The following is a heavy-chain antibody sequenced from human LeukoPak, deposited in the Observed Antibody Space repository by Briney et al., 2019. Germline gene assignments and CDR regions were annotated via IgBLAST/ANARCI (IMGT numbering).Heavy chain of an antibody. Sequence: GASVKVSCKASGYTFTSYYMHWVRLAPGQGLEWMGIINPSGGSTSYAQKFQGRVTMTRDMSTSTVYMELSSLRSEDTAVYYCARDLPPGDITGTKGLWFDPWGQGTLVTVSS. D-gene: IGHD1-7*01. CDR3: ARDLPPGDITGTKGLWFDP. J-gene: IGHJ5*02. CDR2: INPSGGST. V-gene: IGHV1-46*01. CDR1: GYTFTSYY.